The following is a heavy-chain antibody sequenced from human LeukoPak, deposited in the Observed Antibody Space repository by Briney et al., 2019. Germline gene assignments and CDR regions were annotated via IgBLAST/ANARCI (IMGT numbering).Heavy chain of an antibody. CDR2: IYPGDSDT. CDR1: GYSFTSYW. V-gene: IGHV5-51*01. D-gene: IGHD3-10*01. J-gene: IGHJ4*02. CDR3: ARPLGSGSFEGGY. Sequence: GESLKISCKGSGYSFTSYWIGWVRQMPGKGLEWMGIIYPGDSDTRYSPSFKRQGPIHAHKSCSNAYLQWSSLKASDTAMYYCARPLGSGSFEGGYWGQGTLVTVSS.